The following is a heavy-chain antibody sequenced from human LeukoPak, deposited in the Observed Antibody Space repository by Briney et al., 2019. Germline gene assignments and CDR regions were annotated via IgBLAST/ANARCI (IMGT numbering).Heavy chain of an antibody. D-gene: IGHD3-22*01. Sequence: ASVKVSCKASGYTFTSYAMHWARQAPGQRLEWMGWINAGNGNTKYSQKFQGRVTITRDTSASTAYMELSSLRSEDTAVYYCARGRGSGYYIHLDYWGQGTLVTVSS. V-gene: IGHV1-3*01. J-gene: IGHJ4*02. CDR2: INAGNGNT. CDR3: ARGRGSGYYIHLDY. CDR1: GYTFTSYA.